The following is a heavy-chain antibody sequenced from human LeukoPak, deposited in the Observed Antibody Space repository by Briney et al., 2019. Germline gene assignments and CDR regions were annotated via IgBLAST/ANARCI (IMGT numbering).Heavy chain of an antibody. CDR1: GFTFSSYG. V-gene: IGHV3-30*02. Sequence: GGSMRLSCAASGFTFSSYGMHWVRQAPGKGLEWVAFIRYDGSNKYYADSVKGRFTISRDNSKNTLYLQMNSLRAEDTAVYYCAKDRLGYCSGGSCYSPNWFDPWGQGTLVTVSS. CDR2: IRYDGSNK. J-gene: IGHJ5*02. CDR3: AKDRLGYCSGGSCYSPNWFDP. D-gene: IGHD2-15*01.